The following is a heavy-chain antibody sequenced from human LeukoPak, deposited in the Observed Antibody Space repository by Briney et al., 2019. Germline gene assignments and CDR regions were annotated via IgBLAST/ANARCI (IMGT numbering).Heavy chain of an antibody. Sequence: ASVKVSCKASGYTFTSYGISWVRQAPGQELEWMGWISAYNGNTNYAQKLQGRVTKTTDTSTSTAYMELRSLRSDDTAVYYCARDKDNWGVFDYWGQGTLVTVSS. CDR2: ISAYNGNT. D-gene: IGHD3-16*01. V-gene: IGHV1-18*01. CDR3: ARDKDNWGVFDY. J-gene: IGHJ4*02. CDR1: GYTFTSYG.